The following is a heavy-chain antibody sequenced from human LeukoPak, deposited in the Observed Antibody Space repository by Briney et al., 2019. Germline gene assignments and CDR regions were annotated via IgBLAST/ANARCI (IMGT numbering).Heavy chain of an antibody. V-gene: IGHV1-18*01. CDR1: GYTFTSYG. CDR3: ARAQPAEGAGITIFGVVKPDYFDY. CDR2: ISAYNGNT. J-gene: IGHJ4*02. D-gene: IGHD3-3*01. Sequence: GASVKVSCKASGYTFTSYGISWVRQAPGQGLEWMGWISAYNGNTNYAQKLQGRVTMTTDTSTSTAYMELRSLRSDDTAVYYCARAQPAEGAGITIFGVVKPDYFDYWGQGTLVTVSS.